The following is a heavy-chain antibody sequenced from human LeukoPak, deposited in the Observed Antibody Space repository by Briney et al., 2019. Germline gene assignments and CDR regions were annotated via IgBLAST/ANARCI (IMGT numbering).Heavy chain of an antibody. CDR2: IYHSGST. V-gene: IGHV4-38-2*02. CDR3: ARGPLEYYYDSSGYYLFDY. CDR1: GYSISSGYY. Sequence: PSETLSLTCTVSGYSISSGYYWGWIRQPPGKGLEWIGSIYHSGSTYYNPSLKSRVTISVDTSKNQFSLRLSSVTAADTAVYYCARGPLEYYYDSSGYYLFDYWGQGTLVTVSS. J-gene: IGHJ4*02. D-gene: IGHD3-22*01.